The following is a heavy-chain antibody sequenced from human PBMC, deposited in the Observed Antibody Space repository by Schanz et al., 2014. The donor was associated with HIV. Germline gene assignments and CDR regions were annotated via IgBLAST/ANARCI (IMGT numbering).Heavy chain of an antibody. D-gene: IGHD1-7*01. CDR1: GGSFSNYA. CDR2: IRPDSGDT. Sequence: QVQLLQSGAEVKKPGSSVKVSCKASGGSFSNYAISWVRQAPGQGLEWMGRIRPDSGDTYSAQKFDGRFTMTRDTSVSTYYMELSSLRSDDTAVYFCARENWHYDHWGQGTLVTVSS. J-gene: IGHJ5*02. V-gene: IGHV1-2*02. CDR3: ARENWHYDH.